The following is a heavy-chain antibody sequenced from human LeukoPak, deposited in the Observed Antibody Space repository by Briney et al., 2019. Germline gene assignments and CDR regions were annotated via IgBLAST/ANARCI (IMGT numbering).Heavy chain of an antibody. CDR3: ARRYYDSSGDFDY. CDR1: GYTFTRYD. CDR2: MYLNISNP. V-gene: IGHV1-8*03. D-gene: IGHD3-22*01. J-gene: IGHJ4*02. Sequence: GASVKVSCKASGYTFTRYDINWVRQATGQGLEWMVWMYLNISNPDYAQTFRGRVTITRNTSISTAYRELSSLRSEDTAVYYCARRYYDSSGDFDYWGQGTLVTVSS.